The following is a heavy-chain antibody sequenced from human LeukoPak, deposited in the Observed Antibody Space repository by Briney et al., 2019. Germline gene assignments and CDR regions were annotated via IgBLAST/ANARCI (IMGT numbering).Heavy chain of an antibody. D-gene: IGHD6-19*01. CDR1: GFTFSSYG. CDR3: AKRRYSSGWSTDAFDI. Sequence: GGSLRLSCAASGFTFSSYGMSWVRQAPGKGLEWVSTISGSGGSTYYADSVKGRFTISRDNSKNMLHLQMNSLRAEDTAIYYCAKRRYSSGWSTDAFDIWGQGTMVTVSS. CDR2: ISGSGGST. V-gene: IGHV3-23*01. J-gene: IGHJ3*02.